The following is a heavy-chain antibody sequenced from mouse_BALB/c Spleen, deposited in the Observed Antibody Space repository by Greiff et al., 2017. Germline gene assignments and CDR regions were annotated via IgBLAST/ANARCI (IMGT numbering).Heavy chain of an antibody. D-gene: IGHD2-1*01. CDR3: ARGGLYGNYVSLYAMDY. CDR1: GYAFSSSW. CDR2: IYPGDGDT. Sequence: QVQLQQSGPELVKPGASVKISCKASGYAFSSSWMNWVKQRPGQGLEWIGRIYPGDGDTNYNGKFKGKATLTADKSSSTAYMQLSSLTSVDSAVYFCARGGLYGNYVSLYAMDYWGQGTSVTVSS. V-gene: IGHV1-82*01. J-gene: IGHJ4*01.